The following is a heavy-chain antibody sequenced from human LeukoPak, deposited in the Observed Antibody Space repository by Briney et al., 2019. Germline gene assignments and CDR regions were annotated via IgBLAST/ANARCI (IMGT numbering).Heavy chain of an antibody. J-gene: IGHJ3*02. CDR3: ARGLSWYVAYDAFDI. CDR1: GFTFSSYE. CDR2: ISSSGSTI. D-gene: IGHD6-13*01. Sequence: PGGSLRLSCAASGFTFSSYEMNWVRQAPGKGLEWVSYISSSGSTIYYADSVKGRFTISRDNAKNSLYLQMNSLRAEDTAVYYCARGLSWYVAYDAFDIWGQGTMVTVSS. V-gene: IGHV3-48*03.